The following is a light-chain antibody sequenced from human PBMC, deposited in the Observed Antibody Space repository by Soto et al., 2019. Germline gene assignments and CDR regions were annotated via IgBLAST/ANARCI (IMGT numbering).Light chain of an antibody. CDR1: QDIKND. Sequence: AIQVTQSPSSLSASVGDRVTITCRASQDIKNDLGWYQQTPGKSPKLLIYAASTLESGVPSRFSGSGSGTDFTLTIHSLQPEDSGTYYCLHDYTYPRTFGQGTTVEI. CDR2: AAS. J-gene: IGKJ1*01. V-gene: IGKV1-6*01. CDR3: LHDYTYPRT.